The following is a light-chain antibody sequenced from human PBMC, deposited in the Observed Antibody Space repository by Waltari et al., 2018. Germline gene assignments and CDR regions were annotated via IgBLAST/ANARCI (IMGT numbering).Light chain of an antibody. CDR1: SSNIGNDY. J-gene: IGLJ2*01. V-gene: IGLV1-51*02. CDR2: ENN. CDR3: GTWDTSLSALR. Sequence: QSVLTQPPSVSAAPGQKVTISCSGSSSNIGNDYVSCYQQLPGTAPKLFIYENNKRPTGIPDRFSGSKSGTSATLGITGLQTGDEADYYWGTWDTSLSALRFGGGTKLTVL.